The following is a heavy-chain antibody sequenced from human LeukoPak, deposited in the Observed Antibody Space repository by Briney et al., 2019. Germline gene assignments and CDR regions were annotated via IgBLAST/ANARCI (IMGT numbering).Heavy chain of an antibody. Sequence: SSETLSLTCTVSGDSISSYYWNWIRQPPGRGLEWIGHIYYTGSTNYNPSLKSRVTISVDTSRNQFSLKLTSVTAADTAVYYCARGFRSVLHGLIVDWVDPWGQGTLVTVSS. CDR2: IYYTGST. CDR1: GDSISSYY. J-gene: IGHJ5*02. V-gene: IGHV4-59*01. CDR3: ARGFRSVLHGLIVDWVDP. D-gene: IGHD1-26*01.